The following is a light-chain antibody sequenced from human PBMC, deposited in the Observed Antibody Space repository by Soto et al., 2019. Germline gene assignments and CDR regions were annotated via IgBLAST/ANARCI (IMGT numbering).Light chain of an antibody. CDR1: QSVSSNY. V-gene: IGKV3-20*01. J-gene: IGKJ4*01. CDR3: QQHGSSPLT. CDR2: GGS. Sequence: EIVLTQSPGTLSFSPGERATLSCRASQSVSSNYLAWYQQKPGQAPRLLIYGGSSGDTGIPDRFSASGYGTDFTLTISRLEPEDLAVYLCQQHGSSPLTFGGRTKVEIK.